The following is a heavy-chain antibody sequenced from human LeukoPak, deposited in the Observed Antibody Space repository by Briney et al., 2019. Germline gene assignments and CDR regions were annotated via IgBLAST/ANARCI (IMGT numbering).Heavy chain of an antibody. J-gene: IGHJ5*02. CDR3: ARGYSSSSNWFDP. V-gene: IGHV1-46*01. CDR2: INPSAGST. Sequence: ASVKVSCKASGYTFTSYYLHWVRQAPGQGLEWMAMINPSAGSTTYAQQFPGRVTMTRDMSTSTVSMELSSLRSEDTAIYYCARGYSSSSNWFDPWGQGTLVTVSS. D-gene: IGHD6-6*01. CDR1: GYTFTSYY.